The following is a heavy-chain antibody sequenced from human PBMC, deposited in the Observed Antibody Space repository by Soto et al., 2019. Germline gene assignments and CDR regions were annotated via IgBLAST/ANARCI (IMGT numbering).Heavy chain of an antibody. CDR3: TPDPFRGYTYALGYYGMDV. J-gene: IGHJ6*02. D-gene: IGHD5-18*01. CDR2: IKSKTDGGTT. Sequence: GGSLRLSCAASGFTFSNAWMSWVRQAPGKGREWVGRIKSKTDGGTTDYAAPVKGRVTISRDESKNTLYLKMNSLKTEDTAVYYCTPDPFRGYTYALGYYGMDVWGQGTTVTVPS. CDR1: GFTFSNAW. V-gene: IGHV3-15*01.